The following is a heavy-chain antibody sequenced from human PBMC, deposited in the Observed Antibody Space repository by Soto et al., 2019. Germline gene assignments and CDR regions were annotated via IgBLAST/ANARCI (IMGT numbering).Heavy chain of an antibody. D-gene: IGHD2-15*01. CDR1: GFTFSSYA. Sequence: GGSLRLSCAASGFTFSSYAMSWVRQAPGKGLEWVSAISGSGGSTYYADSVKGRFTISRDNSKNTLYLQMNSLRAEDTAVYYCAKEIGVVVVAATRYYYYGMDVWGQGTTVT. J-gene: IGHJ6*02. CDR2: ISGSGGST. CDR3: AKEIGVVVVAATRYYYYGMDV. V-gene: IGHV3-23*01.